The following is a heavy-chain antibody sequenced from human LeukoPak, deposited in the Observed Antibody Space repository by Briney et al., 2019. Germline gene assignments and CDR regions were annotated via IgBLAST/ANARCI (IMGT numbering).Heavy chain of an antibody. Sequence: PGRSLRLSCAASGFTFSSYAMHWVRQAPGKGLEWVSAISGSGGSTYYADSVKGRFTISRDNSKNTLYLQMNSLRAEDTAVYYCAKADTAMVPTYYFDYWGQGTLVTVSS. D-gene: IGHD5-18*01. J-gene: IGHJ4*02. CDR2: ISGSGGST. CDR3: AKADTAMVPTYYFDY. CDR1: GFTFSSYA. V-gene: IGHV3-23*01.